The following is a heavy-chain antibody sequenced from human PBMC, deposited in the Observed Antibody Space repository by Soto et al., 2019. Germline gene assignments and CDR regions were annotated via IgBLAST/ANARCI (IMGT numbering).Heavy chain of an antibody. CDR1: GFIFSSFG. CDR3: SRGGYYGLDV. J-gene: IGHJ6*02. D-gene: IGHD1-26*01. CDR2: IHSDGSRT. V-gene: IGHV3-74*01. Sequence: GGSLRLSCAASGFIFSSFGMHWVRQVPGKGLVWVSRIHSDGSRTAYADSVKGRSTISRDNVRNRMYLQMFSLGDEGAAVYCCSRGGYYGLDVWGQGTTVTVSS.